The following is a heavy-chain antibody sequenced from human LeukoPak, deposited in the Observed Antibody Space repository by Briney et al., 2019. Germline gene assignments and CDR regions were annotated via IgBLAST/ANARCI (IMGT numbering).Heavy chain of an antibody. J-gene: IGHJ4*01. CDR3: ARGPGQFDY. CDR2: INPSSGGT. Sequence: ASVKVSCKASGYTFTGYYIHWVRQAPGQGLEWMGWINPSSGGTNSAQKFQGRVTMTRDTSISTAYMELSRLRSDDTAVYYRARGPGQFDYWGHGTLVTVSS. CDR1: GYTFTGYY. V-gene: IGHV1-2*02.